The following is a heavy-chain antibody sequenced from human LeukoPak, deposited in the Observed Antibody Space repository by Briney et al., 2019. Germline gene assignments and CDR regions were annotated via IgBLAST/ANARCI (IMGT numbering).Heavy chain of an antibody. D-gene: IGHD4-17*01. CDR1: GFTFDDYA. V-gene: IGHV3-43D*03. Sequence: QSGGSLRLSCAASGFTFDDYAMHWVRQAPGKGLEWVSLISWDGGSTYYADSVKGRFTISRDNSKNSLYLQMNSLRAEDTALYYCAKDNGDYGRYYYYMDVWGKGTTVTVSS. CDR2: ISWDGGST. CDR3: AKDNGDYGRYYYYMDV. J-gene: IGHJ6*03.